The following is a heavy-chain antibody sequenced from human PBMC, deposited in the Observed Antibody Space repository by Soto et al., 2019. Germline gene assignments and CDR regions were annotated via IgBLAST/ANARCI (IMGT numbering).Heavy chain of an antibody. Sequence: GGSLRLSCAASGFTFSSYWMHWVRQAPVKGLVWVSRINSDGSSTSYADSVKGRFTISRDNAKNTLYLQMNSLRAEDTTVYYCARATYDSSGYYYWYFDLWGRGTLVTVSS. V-gene: IGHV3-74*01. D-gene: IGHD3-22*01. CDR1: GFTFSSYW. CDR2: INSDGSST. J-gene: IGHJ2*01. CDR3: ARATYDSSGYYYWYFDL.